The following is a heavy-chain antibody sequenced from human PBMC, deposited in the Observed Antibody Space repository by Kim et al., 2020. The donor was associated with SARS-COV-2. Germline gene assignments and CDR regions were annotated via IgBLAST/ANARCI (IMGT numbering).Heavy chain of an antibody. CDR3: ARDEPSPHGSDY. CDR1: GYSISSGYY. Sequence: SETLSLTCTVSGYSISSGYYWGWIRQPPGKGLEWIGSIYHSGSTYYNPSLKSRVTISVDTSKNQFSLKLSSVTAADTAVYYCARDEPSPHGSDYWGQGTLVTVSS. V-gene: IGHV4-38-2*02. J-gene: IGHJ4*02. D-gene: IGHD1-26*01. CDR2: IYHSGST.